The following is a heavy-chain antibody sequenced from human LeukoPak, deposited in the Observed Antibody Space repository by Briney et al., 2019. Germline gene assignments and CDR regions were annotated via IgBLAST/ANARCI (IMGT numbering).Heavy chain of an antibody. CDR3: ARRSIAPSEDLDY. CDR1: GFTFSDYY. CDR2: ISSSSSYT. J-gene: IGHJ4*02. V-gene: IGHV3-11*06. D-gene: IGHD6-6*01. Sequence: PGGSLRLSCAASGFTFSDYYMSWIRQAPGKGLEWVSYISSSSSYTNYADSVKGRFTISRDNAKNSLYLQMNSLRAEDTAVYYRARRSIAPSEDLDYWGQGTLVTVSS.